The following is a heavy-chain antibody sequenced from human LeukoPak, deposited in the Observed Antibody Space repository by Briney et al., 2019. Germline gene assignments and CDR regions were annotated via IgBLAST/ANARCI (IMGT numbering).Heavy chain of an antibody. CDR2: ISGSGGST. CDR3: AKDFVVALRH. Sequence: GGSLRLSCAASGFTFSSYAMSWVRQAPGKGLEWVSAISGSGGSTYYADSVKGRFTIPRDNSKNTLYLQMNSLRAEDTAVYDSAKDFVVALRHWVQGTLVTVSS. J-gene: IGHJ4*02. V-gene: IGHV3-23*01. D-gene: IGHD2-2*01. CDR1: GFTFSSYA.